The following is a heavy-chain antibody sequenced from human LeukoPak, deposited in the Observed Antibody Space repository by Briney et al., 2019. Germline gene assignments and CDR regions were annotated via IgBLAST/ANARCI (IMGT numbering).Heavy chain of an antibody. CDR1: GFTFSTYA. V-gene: IGHV3-23*01. CDR2: ISTNSAGT. J-gene: IGHJ4*02. D-gene: IGHD6-13*01. Sequence: GSLRLSCAASGFTFSTYAMSWVRQAPGKGLEWVSAISTNSAGTYYADSVKGRFTISRDNSENTLYLQMNSLRGEDTAVYYCAIGSSSSRPYYFDYWGQGTLVTVSS. CDR3: AIGSSSSRPYYFDY.